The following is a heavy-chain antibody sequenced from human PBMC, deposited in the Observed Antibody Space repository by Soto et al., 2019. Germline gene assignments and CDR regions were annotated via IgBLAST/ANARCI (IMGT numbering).Heavy chain of an antibody. CDR1: TGSFKNYY. V-gene: IGHV4-34*01. CDR2: INHSGST. CDR3: ARGTRDGWFFEL. J-gene: IGHJ2*01. Sequence: QAQLQQWGAGLLKPSETLSLTCAVYTGSFKNYYWTWIRQPPGKGLEWIGEINHSGSTNYNPSLKSRAAMSVDTSKNQFSLKRRSVTAADTAVYSCARGTRDGWFFELWGRGTLVTVSS.